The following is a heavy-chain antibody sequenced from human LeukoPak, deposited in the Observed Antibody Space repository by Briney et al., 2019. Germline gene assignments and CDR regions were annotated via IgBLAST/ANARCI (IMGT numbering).Heavy chain of an antibody. CDR2: ISSSSATI. J-gene: IGHJ3*02. Sequence: PGGSLRLSCEGSGFSLSAYNMNWVRQAPGKGLESVSYISSSSATIFYADSVKGRFTISRDNAKNSLYLQMNSLRAEDTAVYYCARVLSSSYAFDIWGQGTMVTVSS. D-gene: IGHD6-13*01. V-gene: IGHV3-48*01. CDR1: GFSLSAYN. CDR3: ARVLSSSYAFDI.